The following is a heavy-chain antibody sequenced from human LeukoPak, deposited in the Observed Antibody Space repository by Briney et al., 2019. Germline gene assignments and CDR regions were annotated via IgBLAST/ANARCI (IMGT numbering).Heavy chain of an antibody. D-gene: IGHD5-24*01. CDR2: INPNSGGT. CDR3: ARDRQKWLQSVLGN. V-gene: IGHV1-2*02. CDR1: GYTFTGYY. Sequence: ASVKVSCKASGYTFTGYYMHWVRQAPGQGLEWMGWINPNSGGTNYAQKFQVRVTMTRDTSISTAYTELSSLTSDDTAMYYCARDRQKWLQSVLGNWGQGTPVTVSS. J-gene: IGHJ4*02.